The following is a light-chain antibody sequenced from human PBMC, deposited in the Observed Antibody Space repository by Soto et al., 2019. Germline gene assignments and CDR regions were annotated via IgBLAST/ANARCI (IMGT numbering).Light chain of an antibody. Sequence: QSALTQPASVSGSPGQTITISCTGTSTDVGGYNYASWYQQHPGKAPKLIIYDVSNRPSGVSNRFSGSKSGTAASLTIAGLAADDDDYYYWSSYTSRSTRVFGGGTKLTVL. CDR3: SSYTSRSTRV. CDR2: DVS. J-gene: IGLJ3*02. CDR1: STDVGGYNY. V-gene: IGLV2-14*01.